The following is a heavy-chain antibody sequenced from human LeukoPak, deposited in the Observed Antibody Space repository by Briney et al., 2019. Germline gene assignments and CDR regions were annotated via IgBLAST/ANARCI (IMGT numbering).Heavy chain of an antibody. CDR3: SARMTAVTDDAFDI. D-gene: IGHD4-17*01. CDR2: IRSKTNNYAT. Sequence: TGGSLRLSCAASGLTFSGSTIHWVRPASGKGREWVGHIRSKTNNYATAYAASVKGRFTVSRDDSKNTAYLQMNSLKTEDTAVYYCSARMTAVTDDAFDIWGQGTMVTVSS. CDR1: GLTFSGST. J-gene: IGHJ3*02. V-gene: IGHV3-73*01.